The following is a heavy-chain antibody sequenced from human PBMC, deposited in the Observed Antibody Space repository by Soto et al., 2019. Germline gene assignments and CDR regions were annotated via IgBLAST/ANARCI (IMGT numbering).Heavy chain of an antibody. D-gene: IGHD2-15*01. Sequence: PSETLSLTCSVSGGSISNNNYHWGWIRQPPGKGLEWIGSIYYRGNTYYNPSLRSRITISVDTSKNQFSLDLRSVTAVDTAVYFCARLRGGCPADFWGQGTLVTV. CDR1: GGSISNNNYH. J-gene: IGHJ4*02. V-gene: IGHV4-39*01. CDR3: ARLRGGCPADF. CDR2: IYYRGNT.